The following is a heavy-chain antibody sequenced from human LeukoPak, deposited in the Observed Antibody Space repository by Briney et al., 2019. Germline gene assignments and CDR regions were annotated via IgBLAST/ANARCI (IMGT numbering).Heavy chain of an antibody. CDR3: ARGPAVAALDY. J-gene: IGHJ4*02. Sequence: ASVKVSCKASGYTFTSYGISWVRQAPGQGLEWMGWISAYNGNTNYAQKFQGRVTMTRNTSVSTAYMELSSLRSEDTAVYYCARGPAVAALDYWGQGTLVTVSS. V-gene: IGHV1-18*01. CDR2: ISAYNGNT. D-gene: IGHD6-19*01. CDR1: GYTFTSYG.